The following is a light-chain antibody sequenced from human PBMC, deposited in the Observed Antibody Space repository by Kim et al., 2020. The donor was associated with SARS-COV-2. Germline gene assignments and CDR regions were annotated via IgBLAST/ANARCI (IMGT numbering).Light chain of an antibody. J-gene: IGKJ1*01. V-gene: IGKV1-39*01. Sequence: GSVGDRVTITCRASQRISSYLNWYQQKPEKAPKVLIYAASSLQSGVPSRFSGSGSGTDFTLTISSLQPEDFATYYCQQSYSTPRTFGQGTKVDSK. CDR3: QQSYSTPRT. CDR1: QRISSY. CDR2: AAS.